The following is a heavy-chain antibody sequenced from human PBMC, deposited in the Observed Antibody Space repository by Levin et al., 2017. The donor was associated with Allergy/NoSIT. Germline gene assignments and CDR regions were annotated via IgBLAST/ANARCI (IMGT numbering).Heavy chain of an antibody. J-gene: IGHJ5*02. CDR1: GFTFSSYE. V-gene: IGHV3-48*03. CDR3: ARDGSGGTINSWFDP. D-gene: IGHD1-7*01. Sequence: GESLKISCAASGFTFSSYEMNWVRQAPGKGLEWVSYISSSGSTIYYADSVKGRFTISRDNAKNSLYLQMNSLRAEDTAVYYCARDGSGGTINSWFDPWGQGTLVTVSS. CDR2: ISSSGSTI.